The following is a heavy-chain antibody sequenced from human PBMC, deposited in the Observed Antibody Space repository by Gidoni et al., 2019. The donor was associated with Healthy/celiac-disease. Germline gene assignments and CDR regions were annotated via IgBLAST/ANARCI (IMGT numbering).Heavy chain of an antibody. D-gene: IGHD1-26*01. V-gene: IGHV1-24*01. CDR1: GYTLTALS. CDR3: ATDAGATVIPGRYWYFDL. CDR2: FDPEDGET. Sequence: QVQLVQSGAEVKKPGASVKVSCTVSGYTLTALSMHWVRQAPGKGLEWMGGFDPEDGETIYAQKFQGRVTMTEDTSTDTAYMELSSLRSEDTAVYYCATDAGATVIPGRYWYFDLWGRGTLVTVSS. J-gene: IGHJ2*01.